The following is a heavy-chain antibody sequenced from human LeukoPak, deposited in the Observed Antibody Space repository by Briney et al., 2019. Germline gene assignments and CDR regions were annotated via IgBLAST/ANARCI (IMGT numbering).Heavy chain of an antibody. D-gene: IGHD3-3*01. CDR2: IKQDGGEK. V-gene: IGHV3-7*01. CDR1: GFTFSSYW. J-gene: IGHJ4*02. CDR3: ARYYDFWSGYPPFDY. Sequence: GGSLRLSCAASGFTFSSYWMSWVRQAPGRGLEWVANIKQDGGEKYYVDPVKGRFTVSRDNAKNSLFLQMNSLRVEGTAVYYCARYYDFWSGYPPFDYWGQGTLVTVSS.